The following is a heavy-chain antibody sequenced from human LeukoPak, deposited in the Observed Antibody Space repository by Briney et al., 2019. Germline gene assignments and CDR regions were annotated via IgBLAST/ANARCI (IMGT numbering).Heavy chain of an antibody. D-gene: IGHD6-19*01. J-gene: IGHJ6*02. CDR3: ARSSGWLYYYYGMDV. CDR1: GYSFTSYW. CDR2: IYPGDSDT. Sequence: GESLKISCKGSGYSFTSYWIGWVRQMPGKGLEGMGIIYPGDSDTRYSPSFQGHVTISADKSISPAYLQWSSLKASDTATYYCARSSGWLYYYYGMDVWVQGTTVTV. V-gene: IGHV5-51*01.